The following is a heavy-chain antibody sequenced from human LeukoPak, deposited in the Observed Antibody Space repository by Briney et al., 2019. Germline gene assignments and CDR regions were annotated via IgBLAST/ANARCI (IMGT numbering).Heavy chain of an antibody. Sequence: SVKVSCKASGGTFSSYAISWVRQAPGQGLEWMGGIIPIFGTANYAQKFQSRVTITTDESTSTAYMELSSLRSEDTAVYYCARNREFSYYYYYMDVWGKGTTVTVSS. J-gene: IGHJ6*03. CDR3: ARNREFSYYYYYMDV. CDR2: IIPIFGTA. V-gene: IGHV1-69*05. CDR1: GGTFSSYA. D-gene: IGHD3-10*01.